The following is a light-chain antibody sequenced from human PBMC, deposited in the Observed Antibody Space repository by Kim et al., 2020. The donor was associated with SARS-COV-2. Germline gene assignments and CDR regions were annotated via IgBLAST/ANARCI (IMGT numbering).Light chain of an antibody. CDR3: AAWDDSLNVV. J-gene: IGLJ2*01. V-gene: IGLV1-44*01. CDR2: SNN. CDR1: SSNIGSNT. Sequence: PGQRVTISCSGSSSNIGSNTVNWYQQLPGTAPKLLIYSNNQRPSGVPDRFSGSKSGTSASLAISGLQSEDEDDYYCAAWDDSLNVVFGGGTKLTVL.